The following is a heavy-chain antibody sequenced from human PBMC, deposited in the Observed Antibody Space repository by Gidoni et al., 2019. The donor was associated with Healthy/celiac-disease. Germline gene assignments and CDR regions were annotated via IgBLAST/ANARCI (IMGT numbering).Heavy chain of an antibody. D-gene: IGHD3-22*01. Sequence: QLHLQESGPGLVKPSETLSLTCTVSGGSISSSSYYWGWIRQPPGKGLEWIGSIYYSGSTYYNPSLKSRFTISVDTSKNQFSLKLSSVTAADTAVYYCASYIVVVTNFDYWGQGTLVTVSS. CDR1: GGSISSSSYY. CDR3: ASYIVVVTNFDY. J-gene: IGHJ4*02. CDR2: IYYSGST. V-gene: IGHV4-39*01.